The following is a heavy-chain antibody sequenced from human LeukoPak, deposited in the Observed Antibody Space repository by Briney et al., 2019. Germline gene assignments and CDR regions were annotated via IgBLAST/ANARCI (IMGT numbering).Heavy chain of an antibody. CDR3: AIGGTGTTAFDY. Sequence: SQTLSLTCAISGDSFSSNSAAWNWIRQSPSRGLEWLGRTYYRSKWYNDYAVSVKSRITINPDTSKNQFSLQLNSVTPEDTAVYYCAIGGTGTTAFDYWGQGTLVTVPS. D-gene: IGHD1-1*01. CDR2: TYYRSKWYN. V-gene: IGHV6-1*01. CDR1: GDSFSSNSAA. J-gene: IGHJ4*02.